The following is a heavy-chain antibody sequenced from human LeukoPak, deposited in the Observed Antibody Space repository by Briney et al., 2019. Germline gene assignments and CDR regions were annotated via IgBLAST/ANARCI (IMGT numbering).Heavy chain of an antibody. CDR3: ARGVVYSYSGYGEVFDY. Sequence: PSETLSLTCAVYGGSFSGYYWSWIRQPPGKGLEWIGEINHSGSTSYNPSLKSRVTISVDTSKNQFSLKLSSVTAADTAVYYCARGVVYSYSGYGEVFDYWGQGTLVTVSS. V-gene: IGHV4-34*01. CDR2: INHSGST. CDR1: GGSFSGYY. J-gene: IGHJ4*02. D-gene: IGHD5-12*01.